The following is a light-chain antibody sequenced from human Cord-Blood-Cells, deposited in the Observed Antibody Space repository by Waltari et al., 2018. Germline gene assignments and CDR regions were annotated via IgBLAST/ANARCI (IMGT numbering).Light chain of an antibody. J-gene: IGKJ4*01. V-gene: IGKV3-15*01. Sequence: TQSPATLSVSPGERATLSCRASQSVSSNLAWYQQKPGQAPRLLIYGASTRATGIPARFSGSGSGTEFTLTISSLQSEDFAVYYCQQYNNWPPLTFGGGTKVEIK. CDR1: QSVSSN. CDR3: QQYNNWPPLT. CDR2: GAS.